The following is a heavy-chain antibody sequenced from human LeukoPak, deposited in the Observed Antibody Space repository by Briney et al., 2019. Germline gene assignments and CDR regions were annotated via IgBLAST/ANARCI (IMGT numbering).Heavy chain of an antibody. V-gene: IGHV4-30-4*01. Sequence: SETLSLTCTVSGGSISSGDYYWSWIRQPPGKGLEWFGYIYYSGSTYYNPSLKSRVTISVDTSKNQFSLKLSSVTAADTAVYYCARDDTVTTGNYYYGMDVWGQGTTVTVSS. CDR3: ARDDTVTTGNYYYGMDV. D-gene: IGHD4-17*01. CDR1: GGSISSGDYY. J-gene: IGHJ6*02. CDR2: IYYSGST.